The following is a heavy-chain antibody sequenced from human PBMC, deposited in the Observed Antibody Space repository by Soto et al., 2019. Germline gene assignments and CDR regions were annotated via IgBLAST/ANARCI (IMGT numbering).Heavy chain of an antibody. Sequence: SETLSLTCTVSGGSISSSSYYWGWIRQPPGKGLEWIGSIYYSGSTYYNPSLKSRVTISVDTSKNQFSLKLSSVTAADTAVYYCATTSDHSSGWYYFDYWGQGTLVTVS. V-gene: IGHV4-39*01. CDR2: IYYSGST. J-gene: IGHJ4*02. CDR1: GGSISSSSYY. D-gene: IGHD6-19*01. CDR3: ATTSDHSSGWYYFDY.